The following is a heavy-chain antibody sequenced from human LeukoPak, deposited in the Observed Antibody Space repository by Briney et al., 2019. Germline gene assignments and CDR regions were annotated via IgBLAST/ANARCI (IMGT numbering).Heavy chain of an antibody. Sequence: GASVKVSCKASGYTFTSYGISWVRQAPGQGLEWMGWISAYNGNKNYAQKLQGRVTMTTDTSTSTAYMELRSLRSDDTAVYYCARERRYSSSLYYFDYWGQGTLVTVSS. CDR3: ARERRYSSSLYYFDY. CDR2: ISAYNGNK. V-gene: IGHV1-18*01. CDR1: GYTFTSYG. J-gene: IGHJ4*02. D-gene: IGHD6-6*01.